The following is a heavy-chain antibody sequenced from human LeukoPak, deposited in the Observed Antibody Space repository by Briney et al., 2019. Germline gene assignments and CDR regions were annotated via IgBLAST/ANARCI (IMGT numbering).Heavy chain of an antibody. D-gene: IGHD4-17*01. J-gene: IGHJ5*02. CDR2: ISACNGNT. Sequence: ASVKVSCKASGYTFTSYGISWVRQAPGQGLEWMGWISACNGNTNYAQKLQGRVTMTTDTSTSTAYMELRSLRSDDTAVYYCAGHDYGDHNWFDPWGQGTLVTVSS. CDR3: AGHDYGDHNWFDP. V-gene: IGHV1-18*01. CDR1: GYTFTSYG.